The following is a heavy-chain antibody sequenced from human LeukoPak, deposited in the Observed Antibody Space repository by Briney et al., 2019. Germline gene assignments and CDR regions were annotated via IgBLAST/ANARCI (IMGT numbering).Heavy chain of an antibody. CDR2: ISGSSSNT. V-gene: IGHV1-18*01. CDR1: GYTFMSHG. CDR3: ARATGTWGHDGFDI. Sequence: ASVKVSCKSYGYTFMSHGISWVRQAPGQGLEWMGWISGSSSNTNYAQRLQGRVTMTTDTSTTTAYMELRSLRSDDTAVYYCARATGTWGHDGFDIWGQGTMVTVSS. D-gene: IGHD3-16*01. J-gene: IGHJ3*02.